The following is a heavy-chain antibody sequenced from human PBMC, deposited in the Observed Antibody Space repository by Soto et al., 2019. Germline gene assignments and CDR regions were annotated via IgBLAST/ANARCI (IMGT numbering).Heavy chain of an antibody. CDR1: GGSISSTSDY. Sequence: SETLSLTCTVSGGSISSTSDYWGWIRQPPGRGVEYIGNIYYPGTTYYNPSLKSRVTISVDPSKDQLSLRLSSVTAADTAMYYCARHEAAAGQTSSYYGMDVWGQGTTVTVSS. CDR2: IYYPGTT. D-gene: IGHD6-13*01. V-gene: IGHV4-39*01. CDR3: ARHEAAAGQTSSYYGMDV. J-gene: IGHJ6*02.